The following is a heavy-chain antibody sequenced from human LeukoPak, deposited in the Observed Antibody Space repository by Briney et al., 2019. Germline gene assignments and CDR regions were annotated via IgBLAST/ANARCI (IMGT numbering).Heavy chain of an antibody. Sequence: GASVKVSCKASGYTFTGYYMHWVRQAPGQGLEWMGWINPNSGGTNYAQKFQGRVTMTRDTSISTAYMELSRLRPDDTAVYYCARGGSTMVRGDFDYWGQGTLVTVSS. J-gene: IGHJ4*02. CDR2: INPNSGGT. CDR1: GYTFTGYY. V-gene: IGHV1-2*02. CDR3: ARGGSTMVRGDFDY. D-gene: IGHD3-10*01.